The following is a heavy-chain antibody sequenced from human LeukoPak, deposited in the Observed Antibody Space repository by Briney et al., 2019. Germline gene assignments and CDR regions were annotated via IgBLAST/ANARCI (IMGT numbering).Heavy chain of an antibody. V-gene: IGHV3-23*01. Sequence: HPGGSLRLSCAASGFTFSSYAMSWVRQAPGKGLEWVSVISGSGDNKYYADSVKGRFTISRDNSKNTLYLQMNGLRAEDTAVYYCAKGIHTAMVNDAFDIWGQGTMVTVSS. D-gene: IGHD5-18*01. CDR3: AKGIHTAMVNDAFDI. CDR1: GFTFSSYA. CDR2: ISGSGDNK. J-gene: IGHJ3*02.